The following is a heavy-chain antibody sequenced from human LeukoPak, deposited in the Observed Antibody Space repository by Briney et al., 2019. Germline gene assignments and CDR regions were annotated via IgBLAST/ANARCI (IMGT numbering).Heavy chain of an antibody. J-gene: IGHJ3*02. CDR3: ARANPLGYCSGGSCLDAFDI. CDR2: INHSGST. V-gene: IGHV4-34*01. Sequence: SETLSLTCAAYGGSFSGYYWSWIRQPPGKGLEWIGEINHSGSTNYNPSLKSRVTISVDTSKNQFSLKLSSVTAADTAVYYCARANPLGYCSGGSCLDAFDIWGQGTMVTVSS. CDR1: GGSFSGYY. D-gene: IGHD2-15*01.